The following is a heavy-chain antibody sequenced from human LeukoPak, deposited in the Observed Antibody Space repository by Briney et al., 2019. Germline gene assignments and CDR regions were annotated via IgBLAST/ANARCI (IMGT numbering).Heavy chain of an antibody. Sequence: HSGGSLRLSCAASGFTFSSYWMSWVRQAPGKGLEWVANIKQDGSEKYYVDSVKGRFTISRDNAKSSLYLQMNSLRAEDTAVYYCASDLDLDDAFDIWGQGTMVTVSS. CDR3: ASDLDLDDAFDI. D-gene: IGHD1-1*01. CDR1: GFTFSSYW. V-gene: IGHV3-7*01. CDR2: IKQDGSEK. J-gene: IGHJ3*02.